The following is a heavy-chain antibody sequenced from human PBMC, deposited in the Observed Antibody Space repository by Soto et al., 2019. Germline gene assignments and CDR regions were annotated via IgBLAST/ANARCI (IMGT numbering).Heavy chain of an antibody. CDR3: ARGPRGRYCSGGSCYIGFIY. CDR1: GGSISSGGYY. V-gene: IGHV4-31*03. D-gene: IGHD2-15*01. CDR2: TYYSGST. J-gene: IGHJ4*02. Sequence: SETLSLTCTVSGGSISSGGYYWSWIRQHPGKGPGWIGYTYYSGSTYYNPSLKSRVTISVDTSKNQFSLKLSSVTAADTAVYYCARGPRGRYCSGGSCYIGFIYWGQGTLVTVSS.